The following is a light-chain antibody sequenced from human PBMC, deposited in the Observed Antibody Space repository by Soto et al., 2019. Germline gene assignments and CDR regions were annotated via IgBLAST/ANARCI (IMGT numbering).Light chain of an antibody. CDR3: QQASSFPLT. J-gene: IGKJ4*02. Sequence: DIQMTQSPSSVSASVGDRVTITCRASQLISSWLAWYQVKPGKAPKLLIYGASNRESGVPSRFSGSESGTLFTLTINSLQPEDFAAYYCQQASSFPLTFGGGTEVEV. CDR1: QLISSW. V-gene: IGKV1-12*01. CDR2: GAS.